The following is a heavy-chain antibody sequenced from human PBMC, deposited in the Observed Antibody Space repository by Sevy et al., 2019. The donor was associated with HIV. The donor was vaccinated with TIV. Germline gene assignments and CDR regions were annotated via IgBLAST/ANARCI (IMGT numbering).Heavy chain of an antibody. CDR2: ISHSGDST. V-gene: IGHV3-23*01. CDR3: AGRKVGDFWSGSIRGPWAGGPLFDY. CDR1: GFTFSSYA. J-gene: IGHJ4*02. D-gene: IGHD3-3*01. Sequence: GGSLRLSCTSSGFTFSSYAMNWVRQAPGKGLEWVSTISHSGDSTYYADSVKGRFTISRDNSENTLYLQMNSLRAEDTALSYCAGRKVGDFWSGSIRGPWAGGPLFDYWGQGTLVTVSS.